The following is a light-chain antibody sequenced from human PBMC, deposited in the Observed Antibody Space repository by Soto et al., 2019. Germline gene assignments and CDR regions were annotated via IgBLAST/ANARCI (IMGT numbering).Light chain of an antibody. CDR3: CSYARSNTYV. CDR1: TINVGTYNL. J-gene: IGLJ1*01. Sequence: QSVLTQPASVSGSPGQSITISCTGTTINVGTYNLVSWYQQHPGKAPQLIIYEGTERPAGVSDRFSASNSGNTASLTISGLQADDEADYYCCSYARSNTYVFATGTKLTVL. CDR2: EGT. V-gene: IGLV2-23*01.